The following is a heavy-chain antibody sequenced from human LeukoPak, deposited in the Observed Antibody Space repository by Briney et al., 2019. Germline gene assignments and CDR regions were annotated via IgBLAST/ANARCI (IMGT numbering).Heavy chain of an antibody. CDR1: GYTLTELS. CDR2: FDPEDGET. D-gene: IGHD3-3*01. CDR3: ATLTAYYDFWSGYKDY. J-gene: IGHJ4*02. V-gene: IGHV1-24*01. Sequence: ASVKVSSKVSGYTLTELSMHWVRQAPGKGLEWMGGFDPEDGETIYAQKFQGRVTMTEDTSTDTAYMELSSLRSEDTAVYYCATLTAYYDFWSGYKDYWGQGTLVTVSS.